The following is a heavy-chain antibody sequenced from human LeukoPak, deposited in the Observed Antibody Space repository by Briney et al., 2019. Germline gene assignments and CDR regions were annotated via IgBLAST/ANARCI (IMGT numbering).Heavy chain of an antibody. CDR3: ARVRRSSGPLDY. CDR2: IIPIFGTA. J-gene: IGHJ4*02. Sequence: ASVKVSCKASGGTFSSYAISWVRQAPGQGLEWMGGIIPIFGTANYAQKFQGRVTLTTHESTSTAYMELSSLRSEDTAVYYCARVRRSSGPLDYCGQGTLVTPSS. CDR1: GGTFSSYA. D-gene: IGHD6-19*01. V-gene: IGHV1-69*05.